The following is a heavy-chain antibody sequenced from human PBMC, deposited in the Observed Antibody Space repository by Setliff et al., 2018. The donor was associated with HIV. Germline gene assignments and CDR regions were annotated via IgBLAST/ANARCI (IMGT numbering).Heavy chain of an antibody. V-gene: IGHV4-34*01. CDR2: INHSGST. CDR3: ARSDILTGKIKSFDY. D-gene: IGHD3-9*01. CDR1: GGSFSGYY. Sequence: ASETLSLTCAVYGGSFSGYYWSWIRQPPGKGLEWIGGINHSGSTNYNPSLKSRVTISVDTSKNQFSLKLSSVTAADTAVYNCARSDILTGKIKSFDYWGQGTLVTVSS. J-gene: IGHJ4*02.